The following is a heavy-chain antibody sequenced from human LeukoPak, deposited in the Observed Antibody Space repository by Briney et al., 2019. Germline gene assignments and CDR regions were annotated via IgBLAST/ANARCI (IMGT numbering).Heavy chain of an antibody. CDR2: IYPGDSDT. J-gene: IGHJ3*02. CDR1: GYSFTSYW. D-gene: IGHD3-3*01. V-gene: IGHV5-51*01. CDR3: ASGLGYYDFWSGYYPPGGEAFDI. Sequence: GESLKISCKGSGYSFTSYWIGWVRQMPGKGLEWMGIIYPGDSDTRYSPSFQGQVTISADKSISTAYLQWSSLKASDAMYYCASGLGYYDFWSGYYPPGGEAFDIWGQGTMVTVSS.